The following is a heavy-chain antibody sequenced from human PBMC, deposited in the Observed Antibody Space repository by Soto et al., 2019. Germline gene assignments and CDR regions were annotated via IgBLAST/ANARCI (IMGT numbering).Heavy chain of an antibody. J-gene: IGHJ4*02. CDR3: ARHIPRIGYFDY. CDR1: GGSISSSSYY. V-gene: IGHV4-39*01. Sequence: QLQLQESGPGLVKPSETLSLTCTVSGGSISSSSYYWGWIRQPPGKGLEWIGSNYYSGSTYYNPSLKSRVTISVDTSKNQFSLKLSSVTAADTAVYYCARHIPRIGYFDYWGQGTLVTVSS. CDR2: NYYSGST. D-gene: IGHD2-2*02.